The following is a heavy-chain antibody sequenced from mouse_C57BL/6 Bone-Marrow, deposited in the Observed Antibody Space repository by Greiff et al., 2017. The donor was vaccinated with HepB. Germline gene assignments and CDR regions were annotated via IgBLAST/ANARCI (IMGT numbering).Heavy chain of an antibody. D-gene: IGHD2-10*01. Sequence: QVQLQQSGAELVKPGASVKISCKASGYAFSSYWMNWVKQRPGKGLEWIGQIYPGAGDTNYNGKFKGKATLTADKSSSTAYMQLSSLTSEDSAVYFCARSYWVGYFDYWGQGTTLTVSS. CDR3: ARSYWVGYFDY. V-gene: IGHV1-80*01. CDR1: GYAFSSYW. J-gene: IGHJ2*01. CDR2: IYPGAGDT.